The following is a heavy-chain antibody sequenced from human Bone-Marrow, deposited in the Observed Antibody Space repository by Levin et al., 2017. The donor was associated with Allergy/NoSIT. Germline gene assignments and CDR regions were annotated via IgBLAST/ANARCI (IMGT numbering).Heavy chain of an antibody. CDR2: IYSSGST. V-gene: IGHV4-59*01. D-gene: IGHD3-22*01. Sequence: AGGSLRLSCAVSSISIRGYYWGWIRQPPGRGLEWIGSIYSSGSTNYNPSLKSRVTISIDTSENQFSLELTSVTAADTAVYYCARATEDSGYYRQSFDYWGQGTLVTVSS. CDR3: ARATEDSGYYRQSFDY. CDR1: SISIRGYY. J-gene: IGHJ4*02.